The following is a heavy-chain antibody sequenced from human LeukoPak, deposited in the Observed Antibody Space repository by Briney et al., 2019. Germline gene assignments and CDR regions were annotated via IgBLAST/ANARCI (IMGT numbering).Heavy chain of an antibody. V-gene: IGHV4-4*02. J-gene: IGHJ5*01. CDR2: MYHSGST. Sequence: SETLSLTCAVSGGSICSNKWWSWVRQPPGKGLEWIGEMYHSGSTNYNPSLKSRVTISVDKSKNQFSLKLSSVTAADTAVYYYASRYLTTGTTAGFDSWGQGTLVTVSS. D-gene: IGHD1-1*01. CDR3: ASRYLTTGTTAGFDS. CDR1: GGSICSNKW.